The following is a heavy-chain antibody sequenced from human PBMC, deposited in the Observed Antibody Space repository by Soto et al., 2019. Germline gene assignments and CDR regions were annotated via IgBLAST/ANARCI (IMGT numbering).Heavy chain of an antibody. D-gene: IGHD6-19*01. Sequence: GESLKISCKGSGYSVTSYWMGWVRQMPGKGLEWMGIIYTGDSDTRYSPSFQGQVTISADKSTSTAYLQWSSLKASDTAIYYCAIRGASQWLKFWGQGTLLTVSS. CDR1: GYSVTSYW. J-gene: IGHJ4*02. CDR3: AIRGASQWLKF. CDR2: IYTGDSDT. V-gene: IGHV5-51*01.